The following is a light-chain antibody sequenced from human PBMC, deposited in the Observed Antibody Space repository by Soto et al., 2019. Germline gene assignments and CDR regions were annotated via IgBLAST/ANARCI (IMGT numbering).Light chain of an antibody. CDR2: KAS. CDR3: QQYNSYVYS. CDR1: QSVSTW. Sequence: DIQMTQSPSILSASVGDTVNITCRASQSVSTWLAWYQQKPGKAPKVMIYKASTLQIGVPSRFSASGSGTEFTLTISSLQPDDFATYYCQQYNSYVYSFGRGTKLE. J-gene: IGKJ2*03. V-gene: IGKV1-5*03.